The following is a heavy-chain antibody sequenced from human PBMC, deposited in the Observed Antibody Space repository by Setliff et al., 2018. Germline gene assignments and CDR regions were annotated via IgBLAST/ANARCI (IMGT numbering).Heavy chain of an antibody. J-gene: IGHJ4*02. CDR1: GGTFSSYA. CDR3: ARDGGEY. V-gene: IGHV3-33*01. CDR2: IWNDGSSK. Sequence: SCKASGGTFSSYAISWVRQAPGKGLEWVALIWNDGSSKFYGDSVKGRFTISRDNSKNTLYLQMDSLRAEDTAVYYCARDGGEYWGQGTLVTVS. D-gene: IGHD3-16*01.